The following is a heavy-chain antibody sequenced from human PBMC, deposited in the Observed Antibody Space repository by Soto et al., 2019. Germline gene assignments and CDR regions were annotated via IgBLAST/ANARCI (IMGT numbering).Heavy chain of an antibody. V-gene: IGHV1-18*01. CDR2: ISAYNGNT. J-gene: IGHJ6*02. Sequence: QVQLVQSGAEVKKPGASVKVSCKASGYTFTSYGISWVRPAPGQGLEWMGWISAYNGNTKYAQKLQGRVTMTTDTTTSTAYMELRSLRSDDTAVYYCASFSIAAADPYGMDVWGQGTTVTVSS. CDR1: GYTFTSYG. CDR3: ASFSIAAADPYGMDV. D-gene: IGHD6-13*01.